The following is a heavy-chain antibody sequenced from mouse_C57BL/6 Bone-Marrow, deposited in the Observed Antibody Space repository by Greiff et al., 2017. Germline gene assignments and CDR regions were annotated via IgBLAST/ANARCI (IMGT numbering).Heavy chain of an antibody. V-gene: IGHV10-3*01. CDR3: LRGLRRCAY. CDR1: GFTFNTYA. CDR2: IRSKSSNYAT. Sequence: DVQLVESGGGLVQPKGSLKLSCAASGFTFNTYAMHWVRQAPGQGLEWIARIRSKSSNYATYYADSGKDRFTISRDDSQSVLYLQMNNLKAEDTAIYYCLRGLRRCAYWGRGTLVTVSA. J-gene: IGHJ3*01. D-gene: IGHD2-4*01.